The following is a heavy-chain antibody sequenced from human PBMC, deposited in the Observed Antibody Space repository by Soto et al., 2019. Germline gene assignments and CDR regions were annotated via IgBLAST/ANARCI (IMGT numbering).Heavy chain of an antibody. CDR1: GGSISSSSYY. J-gene: IGHJ4*02. CDR3: ASRGGSRGYRRLNYFDY. CDR2: IYYSGST. V-gene: IGHV4-39*01. D-gene: IGHD3-22*01. Sequence: SEPMSLTCTVSGGSISSSSYYWGCIRQPPGKGLEWIGSIYYSGSTYYNPSLKSRVTISVDTSKNQFSLKLSSVTAADTAVYYFASRGGSRGYRRLNYFDYWGQAPLVTVSS.